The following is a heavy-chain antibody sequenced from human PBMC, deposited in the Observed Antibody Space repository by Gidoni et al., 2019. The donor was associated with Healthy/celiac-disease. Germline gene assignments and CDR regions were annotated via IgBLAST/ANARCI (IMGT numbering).Heavy chain of an antibody. V-gene: IGHV1-2*02. J-gene: IGHJ4*02. Sequence: QVQLVQSGAEVKKPGAPVKVSCKASGYTFTGYYMHWVRQAPGQGLEWMGWINPNSGGTNYAQKFQGRVTMTRDTSISTAYMELSRLRSDDTAVYYCARREGYCSGGSCYILEFALDYWGQGTLVTVSS. CDR2: INPNSGGT. D-gene: IGHD2-15*01. CDR3: ARREGYCSGGSCYILEFALDY. CDR1: GYTFTGYY.